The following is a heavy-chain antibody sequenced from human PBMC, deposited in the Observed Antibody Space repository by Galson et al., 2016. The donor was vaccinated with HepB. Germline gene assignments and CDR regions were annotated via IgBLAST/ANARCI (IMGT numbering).Heavy chain of an antibody. J-gene: IGHJ3*01. CDR1: GFSLSTNGVA. CDR3: AHRTRALGHHFDAFDV. CDR2: VYWDDDT. D-gene: IGHD3/OR15-3a*01. V-gene: IGHV2-5*02. Sequence: PALVKPTQTLTLTCTFSGFSLSTNGVAVGWIRQPPGKALEWLALVYWDDDTRYSPSLKNRLTVTKDTSQNQAVHTMIDVDPVDTATYYCAHRTRALGHHFDAFDVWGQGTEVTVSA.